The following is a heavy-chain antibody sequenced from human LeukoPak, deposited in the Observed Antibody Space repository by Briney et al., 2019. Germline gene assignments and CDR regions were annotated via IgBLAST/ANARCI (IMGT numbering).Heavy chain of an antibody. Sequence: PSETLSLTCTVSGGSVSSSNYYWSWIRQPPGKGLEWIGYIYYSGSTNYNPSLKSRVTISVDTSKNQFSLKLNSVTAADTAVYYCARVRYERLAFDYWGQGTLVTVSS. CDR1: GGSVSSSNYY. CDR2: IYYSGST. D-gene: IGHD6-25*01. V-gene: IGHV4-61*01. CDR3: ARVRYERLAFDY. J-gene: IGHJ4*02.